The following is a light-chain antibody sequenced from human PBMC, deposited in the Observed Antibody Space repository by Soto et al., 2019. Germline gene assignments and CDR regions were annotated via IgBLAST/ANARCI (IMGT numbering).Light chain of an antibody. Sequence: QSVLTQPASVSGSPGQSITISCTGTSSDVGGYNYVSWYQQHPGKAPKLMIYDVSNRPSGVSNRFSGSKSGNTASLTISGLPAEDEADYYCSSYTSSSTPHVVFGGGTKVTVL. CDR2: DVS. CDR3: SSYTSSSTPHVV. J-gene: IGLJ2*01. CDR1: SSDVGGYNY. V-gene: IGLV2-14*01.